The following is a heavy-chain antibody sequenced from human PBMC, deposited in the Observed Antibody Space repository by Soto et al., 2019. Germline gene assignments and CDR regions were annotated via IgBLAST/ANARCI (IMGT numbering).Heavy chain of an antibody. CDR3: ARDLGCSSTSCPPSYYYYYGMDV. CDR1: GCTFSSYA. CDR2: IIPIFGTA. D-gene: IGHD2-2*01. J-gene: IGHJ6*02. Sequence: QVQLVQSGAEVKKPGSSVKVSCKASGCTFSSYAISWVRQAPGQGLEWMGGIIPIFGTANYAQKFQGRFTITADESTSTAYMEVSSLRSEDTAVYYCARDLGCSSTSCPPSYYYYYGMDVWGQGTTVTVSS. V-gene: IGHV1-69*01.